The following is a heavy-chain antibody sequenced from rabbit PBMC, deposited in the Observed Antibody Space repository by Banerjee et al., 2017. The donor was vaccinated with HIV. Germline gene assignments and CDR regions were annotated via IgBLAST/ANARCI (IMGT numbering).Heavy chain of an antibody. Sequence: QEQLKESGGGLVQPGGSLKLSCKASGFDFSSYYMSWVRQAPGKGLEWIGYIDPVFGSTYYASWVNGRFTISRSTSLNTVTLQMTSLTAADTATYFCARGTRLDLWGQGTLVTVS. CDR3: ARGTRLDL. CDR2: IDPVFGST. J-gene: IGHJ3*01. V-gene: IGHV1S47*01. CDR1: GFDFSSYY.